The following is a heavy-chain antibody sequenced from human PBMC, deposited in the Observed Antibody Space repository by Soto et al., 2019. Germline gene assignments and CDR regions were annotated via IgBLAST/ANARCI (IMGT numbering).Heavy chain of an antibody. CDR2: IYSSGST. Sequence: QVQLQVSGPGLVEPSQTLSLTCTVSGASVSSGDYFWTWIRQPPGKDLEWIGYIYSSGSTNYNPSPRRRVSMSKDTSKNQFSLNLNSVTAADTAVYYCARRVTGGGERFDPWGQGTLVTVSS. CDR1: GASVSSGDYF. D-gene: IGHD3-10*01. CDR3: ARRVTGGGERFDP. V-gene: IGHV4-30-4*01. J-gene: IGHJ5*02.